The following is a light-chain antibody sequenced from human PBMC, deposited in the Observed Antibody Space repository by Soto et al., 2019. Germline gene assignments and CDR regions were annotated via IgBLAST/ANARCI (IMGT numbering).Light chain of an antibody. CDR1: SSDVGGYSH. CDR3: SSFATTDPPMV. CDR2: DVS. J-gene: IGLJ2*01. Sequence: QSALTQPASVSGSPGQSITISCTGTSSDVGGYSHVSWYQQHPGEAPKLMIYDVSSRPSGVSNLFSGSKAADTASLTISGLQAEDEADYFCSSFATTDPPMVFGGGTKLTVL. V-gene: IGLV2-14*03.